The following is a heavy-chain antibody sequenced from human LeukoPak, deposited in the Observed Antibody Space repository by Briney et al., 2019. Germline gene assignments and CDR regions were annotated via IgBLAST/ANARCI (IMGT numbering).Heavy chain of an antibody. Sequence: GESLKISCKASGYSFTSSWIGWVRQTPGKGLEWMGTISPGDSDTGYSPSFQGQATISVDKSISTSFLQWSSLKASDTAMYYCARLSGGSPWGQETLVTVST. V-gene: IGHV5-51*01. CDR1: GYSFTSSW. J-gene: IGHJ5*02. D-gene: IGHD2-15*01. CDR3: ARLSGGSP. CDR2: ISPGDSDT.